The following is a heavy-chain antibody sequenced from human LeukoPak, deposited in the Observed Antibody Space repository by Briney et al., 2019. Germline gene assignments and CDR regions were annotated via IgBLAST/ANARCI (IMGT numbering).Heavy chain of an antibody. J-gene: IGHJ4*02. V-gene: IGHV4-39*01. CDR1: GASISSSTYH. CDR2: IYYRGRT. D-gene: IGHD5-12*01. Sequence: PSETLSLTCNVSGASISSSTYHWGWIRQPPGKGLEWIASIYYRGRTYYNPSLKSRVTISADTSRNQFSLLLSSVTAADTAVYYCARQGDYTGYQAFDYWGQGTLVTVSS. CDR3: ARQGDYTGYQAFDY.